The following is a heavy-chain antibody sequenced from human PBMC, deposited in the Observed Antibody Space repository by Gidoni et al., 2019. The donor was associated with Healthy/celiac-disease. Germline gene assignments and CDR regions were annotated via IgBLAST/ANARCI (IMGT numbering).Heavy chain of an antibody. D-gene: IGHD4-4*01. CDR2: ISYDGSNK. V-gene: IGHV3-30*18. CDR3: AKDLKSNYGVHPMTDYYYYGMDV. CDR1: GFTFSSYG. Sequence: QVQLVESGVGVVQPGRSLRLSCAASGFTFSSYGMHWVRPAPGKGLEWVAVISYDGSNKYYADSVKGRFTISRDNSKNTLYLQMNSLRAEDTAVYYCAKDLKSNYGVHPMTDYYYYGMDVWGQGTTVTVSS. J-gene: IGHJ6*02.